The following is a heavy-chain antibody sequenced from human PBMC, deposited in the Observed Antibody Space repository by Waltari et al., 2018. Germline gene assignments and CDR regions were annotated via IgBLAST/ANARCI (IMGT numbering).Heavy chain of an antibody. CDR2: LYYGGS. Sequence: QLQLQESGPGLVKPSETLSLSCTVAGASISSKSNYWGWIRQPPGKGLEWIGSLYYGGSNYNPSLQSRVTISADTSKNRLSLKLTSVTATDTAVYYCARRPYDILTGGFDSWGQGTLVTVSS. D-gene: IGHD3-9*01. V-gene: IGHV4-39*02. CDR1: GASISSKSNY. CDR3: ARRPYDILTGGFDS. J-gene: IGHJ4*02.